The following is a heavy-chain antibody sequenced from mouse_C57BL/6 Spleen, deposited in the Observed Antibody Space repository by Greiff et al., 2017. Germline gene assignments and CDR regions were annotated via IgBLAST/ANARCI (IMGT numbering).Heavy chain of an antibody. CDR1: GYSITSDY. J-gene: IGHJ2*01. V-gene: IGHV3-8*01. D-gene: IGHD2-4*01. Sequence: EVKLVESGPGLAKPSQTLSLTCSVTGYSITSDYWNWIRKFPGNKLEYMGYISYSGSTYYNPSLKSRISITRDTSKNQYYLQLNSVTTEDTATYYCARDRDYDYDTGFFDYWGQGTTLTVSS. CDR3: ARDRDYDYDTGFFDY. CDR2: ISYSGST.